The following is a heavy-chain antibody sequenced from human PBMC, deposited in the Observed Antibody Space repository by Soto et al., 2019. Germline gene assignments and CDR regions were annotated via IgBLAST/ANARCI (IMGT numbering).Heavy chain of an antibody. D-gene: IGHD6-13*01. J-gene: IGHJ5*02. CDR2: ISYDGSNK. V-gene: IGHV3-30*18. Sequence: QVQLVESGGGVVQPGRSLRLSCAASGFTFSSYGMHWVRQAPGKGLEWVAVISYDGSNKYYADSVKGRFTISRDNSKNTLYLQMNSLRAEDTAVYYCAKESHSSSWYSDWFDPLGQGTLVTVSS. CDR3: AKESHSSSWYSDWFDP. CDR1: GFTFSSYG.